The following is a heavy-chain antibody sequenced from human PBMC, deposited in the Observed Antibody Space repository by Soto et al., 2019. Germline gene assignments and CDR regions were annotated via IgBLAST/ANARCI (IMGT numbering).Heavy chain of an antibody. Sequence: SLRLSCAASGFTFCSYAISWVRQAPGKGLEWVSAISGSGGSTYYADSVKGRFTISRDNSKNTLYLQMNSLRAEDTAVYYCAKSPFETFSGWYSSHFDYWGQGTLVTVSS. CDR2: ISGSGGST. J-gene: IGHJ4*02. V-gene: IGHV3-23*01. CDR1: GFTFCSYA. D-gene: IGHD6-19*01. CDR3: AKSPFETFSGWYSSHFDY.